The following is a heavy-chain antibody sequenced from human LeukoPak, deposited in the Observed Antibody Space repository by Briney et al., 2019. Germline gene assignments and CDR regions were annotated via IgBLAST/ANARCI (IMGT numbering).Heavy chain of an antibody. CDR2: TSSSSSYT. CDR1: GFTFSSYS. CDR3: ARDPPTFWPPEYYFDY. J-gene: IGHJ4*02. D-gene: IGHD2/OR15-2a*01. Sequence: PGGSLRLSCAASGFTFSSYSMNWVRQAPGKGLEWVSSTSSSSSYTYYADSVKGRFTISRDNAKNSLYLQMNSLRAADTAVYYCARDPPTFWPPEYYFDYWDQGTLVTVSS. V-gene: IGHV3-21*01.